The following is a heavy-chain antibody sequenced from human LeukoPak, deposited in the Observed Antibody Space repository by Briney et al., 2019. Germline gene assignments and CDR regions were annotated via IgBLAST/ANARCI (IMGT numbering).Heavy chain of an antibody. CDR3: ARGFVVVPAAMSY. CDR1: GYTFTGYY. J-gene: IGHJ4*02. V-gene: IGHV1-2*02. Sequence: VASVKVSCKASGYTFTGYYMHWVRQAPGQGLEWMGWINTNSGGTNYAQKFQGRVTMTRDTSISTAYMELSRLRSDDTAVYYCARGFVVVPAAMSYWGQGTLVTVSS. D-gene: IGHD2-2*01. CDR2: INTNSGGT.